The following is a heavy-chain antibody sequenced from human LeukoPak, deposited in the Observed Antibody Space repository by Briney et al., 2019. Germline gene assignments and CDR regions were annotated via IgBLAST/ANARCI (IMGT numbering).Heavy chain of an antibody. J-gene: IGHJ4*02. Sequence: GASVKVSCKASGYTFTSYGISWVRQAPGQGLEWMGWISAYNGNTNYAQKLQGRVTMTRDTSTSTVYMELSSLRSEDTAVYYCAREPSGTYYFDYWGQGTLVTVSS. V-gene: IGHV1-18*01. CDR1: GYTFTSYG. CDR3: AREPSGTYYFDY. D-gene: IGHD1-26*01. CDR2: ISAYNGNT.